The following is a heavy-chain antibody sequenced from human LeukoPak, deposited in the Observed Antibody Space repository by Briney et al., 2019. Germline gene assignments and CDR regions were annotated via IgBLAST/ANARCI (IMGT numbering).Heavy chain of an antibody. V-gene: IGHV3-73*01. CDR2: IRSKANSYAT. CDR1: GFTFSGSA. J-gene: IGHJ3*02. D-gene: IGHD3-10*01. CDR3: TRGIAFDI. Sequence: GGSLKLSCAASGFTFSGSAMHWVRQASGKGLEWVGRIRSKANSYATAYAASVKGRFTISRDDSKNTAYLQMNSLKTEDTAVYYCTRGIAFDIWGQGTMVIVSS.